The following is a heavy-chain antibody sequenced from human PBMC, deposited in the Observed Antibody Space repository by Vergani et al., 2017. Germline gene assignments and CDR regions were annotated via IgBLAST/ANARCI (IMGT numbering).Heavy chain of an antibody. CDR3: ARRPLYIMITFGGVNDRPPFDY. CDR2: IIPIFGTA. V-gene: IGHV1-69*18. Sequence: QVQLVQSGAEVKKPGSSVKVSCKASGGTFSSYAISWVRQAPGQGLEWMGRIIPIFGTANYAQKFQGRVTITADESTSTAYMELSSLRSEDTAVYYCARRPLYIMITFGGVNDRPPFDYWGQGTLVTVSS. J-gene: IGHJ4*02. D-gene: IGHD3-16*01. CDR1: GGTFSSYA.